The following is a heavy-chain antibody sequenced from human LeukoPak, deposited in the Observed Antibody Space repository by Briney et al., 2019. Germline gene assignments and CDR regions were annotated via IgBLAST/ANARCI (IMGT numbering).Heavy chain of an antibody. CDR1: GYSISSGYF. J-gene: IGHJ6*03. V-gene: IGHV4-38-2*02. Sequence: SETLSLTCTVSGYSISSGYFWGWIRQPPGKGLEWIGSIYHSGTTYYNPSLKSRVSLSLDTSKNQFSLELSSVTAADTAIYYCARRKGDRDRFPYYYYMDVWGKGTTVTISS. D-gene: IGHD2-21*02. CDR3: ARRKGDRDRFPYYYYMDV. CDR2: IYHSGTT.